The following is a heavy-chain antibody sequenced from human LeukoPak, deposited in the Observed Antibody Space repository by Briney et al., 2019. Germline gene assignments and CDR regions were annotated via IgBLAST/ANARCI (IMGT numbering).Heavy chain of an antibody. J-gene: IGHJ6*02. V-gene: IGHV3-23*01. D-gene: IGHD5-12*01. Sequence: GGSLRLSCAASGFTFSSYAMSWVRQAPGKGLEWVSAISGSGGSTYYADSVKGRFTISRDNSKNTLYLQMNSLRAEDTAVYYCAKEGPNSGYDWVVDYYYGMDVWGQGTTVTVPS. CDR3: AKEGPNSGYDWVVDYYYGMDV. CDR2: ISGSGGST. CDR1: GFTFSSYA.